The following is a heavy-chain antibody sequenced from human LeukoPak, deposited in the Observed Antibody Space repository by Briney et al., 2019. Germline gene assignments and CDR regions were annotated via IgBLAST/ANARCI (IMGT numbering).Heavy chain of an antibody. D-gene: IGHD2-15*01. V-gene: IGHV3-33*01. CDR3: ARDQNYSGGSCGY. CDR2: IWYDGSYT. CDR1: GFTFSSYG. J-gene: IGHJ4*02. Sequence: GGSLRLSCAASGFTFSSYGMHWVRQAPGKGLEWVAVIWYDGSYTYYAESVKGRFTISRDNSRNTLYLQMSSLRAEDTAVYYCARDQNYSGGSCGYWGQGTLVTVSS.